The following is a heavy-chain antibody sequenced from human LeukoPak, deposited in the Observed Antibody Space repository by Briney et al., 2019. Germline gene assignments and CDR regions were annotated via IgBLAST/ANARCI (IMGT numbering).Heavy chain of an antibody. CDR2: IRSKAYGGTT. CDR3: TIVGATDFDY. D-gene: IGHD1-26*01. J-gene: IGHJ4*02. Sequence: PGGSLRLSCTASGFTFGDYAMSWFRQAPGKRLEWVGLIRSKAYGGTTEYAASVKGRFTISRDDSKSIAYLQMNSLKTEDTAVYYCTIVGATDFDYWGQGTLVTVSS. V-gene: IGHV3-49*03. CDR1: GFTFGDYA.